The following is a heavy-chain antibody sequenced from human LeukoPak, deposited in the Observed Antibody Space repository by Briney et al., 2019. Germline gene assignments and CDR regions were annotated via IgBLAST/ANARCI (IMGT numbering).Heavy chain of an antibody. D-gene: IGHD5-24*01. J-gene: IGHJ4*02. CDR1: GYTFTSYY. CDR3: ARVDSSRDVYNFCFDS. V-gene: IGHV1-46*01. CDR2: INPSGGST. Sequence: ASVKVSCKACGYTFTSYYIHWLRQAPGQRLEWMGIINPSGGSTKYAQKFQGRVTMSRDTSTSTVYMDLSSLRSEDTAVYYCARVDSSRDVYNFCFDSWGQGTLITVSS.